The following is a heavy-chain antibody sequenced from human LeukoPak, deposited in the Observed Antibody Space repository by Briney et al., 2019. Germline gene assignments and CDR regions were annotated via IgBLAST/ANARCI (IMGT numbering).Heavy chain of an antibody. CDR2: IIPIFGTA. CDR3: ARDIAAAVSADYYYYMDV. D-gene: IGHD6-13*01. CDR1: GGTFSSYA. V-gene: IGHV1-69*01. Sequence: AASVKVSCKASGGTFSSYAISWVRQAPGQGLEWMGGIIPIFGTANYAQKFQGRVTITADESTSTAYMELSSLRSEDTAVYYCARDIAAAVSADYYYYMDVWGKGTTVTVSS. J-gene: IGHJ6*03.